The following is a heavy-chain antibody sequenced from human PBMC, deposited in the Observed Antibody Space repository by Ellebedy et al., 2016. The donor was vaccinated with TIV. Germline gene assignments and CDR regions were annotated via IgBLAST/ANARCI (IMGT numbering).Heavy chain of an antibody. CDR3: ARDPSLDWNLDH. V-gene: IGHV3-33*01. J-gene: IGHJ4*02. CDR1: GFTFSRYG. Sequence: GGSLRLXXAASGFTFSRYGMHWVRQAPGKGLEWVASIWYDGSSKYYGDSVKGRFSITRDNSKNTLYLQMNSLRVEDTAVYYCARDPSLDWNLDHWGQGTLVTVSS. CDR2: IWYDGSSK. D-gene: IGHD1-1*01.